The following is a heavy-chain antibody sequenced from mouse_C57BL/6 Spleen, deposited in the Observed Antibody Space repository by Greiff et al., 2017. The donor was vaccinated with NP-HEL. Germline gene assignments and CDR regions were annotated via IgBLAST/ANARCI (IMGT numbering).Heavy chain of an antibody. Sequence: VKLMESGPGLVAPSQSLSITCTVSGFSLTSYGVHWVRQPPGKGLEWLVVIWSDGSTTYNSALKSRLSISKDNSKSQVFLKMNSRQTDDTAMYYCARVYGYDGGAMDYWGQGTSVTVSS. CDR1: GFSLTSYG. V-gene: IGHV2-6*03. CDR3: ARVYGYDGGAMDY. D-gene: IGHD2-2*01. J-gene: IGHJ4*01. CDR2: IWSDGST.